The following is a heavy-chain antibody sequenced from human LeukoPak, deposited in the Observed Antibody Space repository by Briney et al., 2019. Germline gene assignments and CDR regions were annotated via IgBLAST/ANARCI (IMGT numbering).Heavy chain of an antibody. D-gene: IGHD6-19*01. CDR1: GFTFSSYA. Sequence: PGGSLRLSCAASGFTFSSYAMHWVRQAPGKGLEWVAVISYDGSNKYYADSVKGRFTISRDNSKNTLYLQMNSLRAEDTAVYYCARAYSSGWYGDIDYWGQGTLVTVSS. CDR3: ARAYSSGWYGDIDY. V-gene: IGHV3-30-3*01. J-gene: IGHJ4*02. CDR2: ISYDGSNK.